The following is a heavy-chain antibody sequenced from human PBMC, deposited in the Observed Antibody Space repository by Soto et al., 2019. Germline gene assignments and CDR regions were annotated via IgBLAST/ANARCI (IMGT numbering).Heavy chain of an antibody. CDR1: GYTFTSYG. V-gene: IGHV1-18*01. D-gene: IGHD3-3*01. CDR3: ARAGAYDFWSGYYTGFDY. J-gene: IGHJ4*02. Sequence: ASVKVSCKASGYTFTSYGMSWVRQAPGQGLEWMGWISAYNGNTNYAQKLQGRVTMTTDTSTSTAYMELRSLRSDDTAVYYCARAGAYDFWSGYYTGFDYWGQGTLVTVSS. CDR2: ISAYNGNT.